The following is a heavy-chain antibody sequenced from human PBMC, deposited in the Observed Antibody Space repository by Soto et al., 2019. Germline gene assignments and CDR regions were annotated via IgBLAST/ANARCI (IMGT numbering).Heavy chain of an antibody. CDR1: GFTFSSYD. CDR3: ARDSRSSGWEDAFDI. D-gene: IGHD6-19*01. CDR2: IGTAGDT. V-gene: IGHV3-13*01. J-gene: IGHJ3*02. Sequence: GGSLRLSCAASGFTFSSYDMHWVRQATGKGLEWVSAIGTAGDTYYPGSVKGRFTISRENAKNSLYLQMNSLRAGETAVYFCARDSRSSGWEDAFDIWGQGTMVTVSS.